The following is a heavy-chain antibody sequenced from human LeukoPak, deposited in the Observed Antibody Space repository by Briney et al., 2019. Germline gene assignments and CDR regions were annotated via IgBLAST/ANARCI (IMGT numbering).Heavy chain of an antibody. CDR1: GFMFSKYA. D-gene: IGHD2-2*01. CDR3: ARRPAIFMDGVYYYSMDV. V-gene: IGHV3-23*01. CDR2: VSASADST. J-gene: IGHJ6*02. Sequence: GGSLRLSCAASGFMFSKYAMSWVRQAPGKGLEWVSAVSASADSTYYADSVKGRFTISRDNSKNTLFLQMHSLRAEDTAVYYCARRPAIFMDGVYYYSMDVWAKGPRSPSP.